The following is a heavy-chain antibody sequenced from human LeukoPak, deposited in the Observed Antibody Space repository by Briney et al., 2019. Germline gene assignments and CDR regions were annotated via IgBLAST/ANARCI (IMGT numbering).Heavy chain of an antibody. D-gene: IGHD6-25*01. CDR3: ARAGQSRAGY. Sequence: PGGSLRLSCAASGFTFSSYSMNLVRQAPGKGLEWVSSISSSSSYIYYADSVKGRFTISRDNAKNSLYLQMNSLRAEDTAVYYCARAGQSRAGYWGQGTLVTVSS. CDR1: GFTFSSYS. CDR2: ISSSSSYI. V-gene: IGHV3-21*01. J-gene: IGHJ4*02.